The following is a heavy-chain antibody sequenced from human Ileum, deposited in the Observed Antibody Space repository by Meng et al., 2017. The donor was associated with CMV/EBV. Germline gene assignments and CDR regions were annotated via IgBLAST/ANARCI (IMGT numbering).Heavy chain of an antibody. Sequence: VQLQQWGAGLLKPSETLSLMCAVYGGSFSEYHWSWICQPPGKGLEWIGEINHGGSSNYNPSLKSRVTISVDRSRNQVSLKLTSVTAADTAVYYCARASPQRRFLSYWGQGTLVTVSS. D-gene: IGHD3-3*01. CDR1: GGSFSEYH. J-gene: IGHJ4*02. CDR2: INHGGSS. V-gene: IGHV4-34*01. CDR3: ARASPQRRFLSY.